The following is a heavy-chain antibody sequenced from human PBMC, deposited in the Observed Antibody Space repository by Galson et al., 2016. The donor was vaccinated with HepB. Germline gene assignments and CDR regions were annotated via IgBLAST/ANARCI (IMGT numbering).Heavy chain of an antibody. CDR3: ARARLVQLGFRGYFGPMAE. D-gene: IGHD3-22*01. CDR2: IWYDGSNK. CDR1: GFTLSSYA. V-gene: IGHV3-33*07. Sequence: SLRLSCAASGFTLSSYAMYWVRQAPGKGLEWVAVIWYDGSNKFYGDSVKGRFAISRDNSNNTLYLQMNSLRADDTAVYYCARARLVQLGFRGYFGPMAEWGQGTLVTVSS. J-gene: IGHJ4*02.